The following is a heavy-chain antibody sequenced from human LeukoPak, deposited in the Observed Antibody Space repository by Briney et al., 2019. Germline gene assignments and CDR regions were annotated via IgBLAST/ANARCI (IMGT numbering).Heavy chain of an antibody. CDR3: AKGHTEFDY. J-gene: IGHJ4*02. CDR2: ISGSGGST. V-gene: IGHV3-23*01. CDR1: GFTFSSYA. Sequence: GGSLRLSCAASGFTFSSYAMSWIRQAPGKGLEWVSAISGSGGSTYYADSVKGRFTISRDNSKNTLYLQLNSLRAEDTAVSCCAKGHTEFDYWGQGTLVTVSS.